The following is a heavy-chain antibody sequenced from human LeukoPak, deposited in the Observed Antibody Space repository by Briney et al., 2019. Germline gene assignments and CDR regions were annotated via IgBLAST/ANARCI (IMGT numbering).Heavy chain of an antibody. CDR3: ARHGSGWYPVDY. J-gene: IGHJ4*02. Sequence: SETLSLTCTVSGGSISSYYWSWIRQAPGKGLEWIGNIYYSGTTNYSPSLKSRVTISVDTSKNQFSLKLRSVTAADTAVYYCARHGSGWYPVDYWGQGTLVTVSS. CDR1: GGSISSYY. CDR2: IYYSGTT. D-gene: IGHD6-19*01. V-gene: IGHV4-59*08.